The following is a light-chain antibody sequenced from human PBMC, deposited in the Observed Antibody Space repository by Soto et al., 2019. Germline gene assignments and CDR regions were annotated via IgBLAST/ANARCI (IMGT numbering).Light chain of an antibody. Sequence: SYELTQPPSVSVAPGKTARITCGGNNIGSKSVHWSQQKPGQAPVLVIYYDSDRPSGIPERFSGSNSGNTATLTISRVEAGDEADYYCQVWDSSSDHHYVFGTGNKLTVL. V-gene: IGLV3-21*04. CDR1: NIGSKS. J-gene: IGLJ1*01. CDR2: YDS. CDR3: QVWDSSSDHHYV.